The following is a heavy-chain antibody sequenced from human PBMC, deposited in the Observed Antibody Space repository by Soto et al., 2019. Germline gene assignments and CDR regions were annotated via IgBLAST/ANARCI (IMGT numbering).Heavy chain of an antibody. CDR1: ADTFNSYS. CDR2: ITPVFGTA. J-gene: IGHJ5*02. Sequence: QVQLVQSGAEVKKPRSSVKVSCKASADTFNSYSLSWLRQAPGQRLEWMGGITPVFGTADYAQSFEDRLTITADDGTSTVYMELSTLRSAETAVYYCARSMEGTTVTNWFDPWGEGALGTVSS. D-gene: IGHD4-17*01. CDR3: ARSMEGTTVTNWFDP. V-gene: IGHV1-69*01.